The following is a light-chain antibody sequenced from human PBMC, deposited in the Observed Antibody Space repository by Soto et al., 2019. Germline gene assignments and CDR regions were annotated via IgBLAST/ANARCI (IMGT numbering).Light chain of an antibody. CDR3: QQYHDWPPLT. Sequence: EIIMTQSPATLSVSPGERATLSCRASQSINRNLAWYQQKPGQAPRLLFYGASSRATGVPDRFSVSGSGTDFTLTISRLEPEGFAVYYCQQYHDWPPLTFGGGTKVDIK. V-gene: IGKV3D-15*01. CDR2: GAS. J-gene: IGKJ4*01. CDR1: QSINRN.